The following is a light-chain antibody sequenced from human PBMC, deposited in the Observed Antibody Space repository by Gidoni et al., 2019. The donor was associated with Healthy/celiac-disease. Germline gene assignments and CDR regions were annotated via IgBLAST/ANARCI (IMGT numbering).Light chain of an antibody. CDR3: QQRSNWRLT. CDR2: DAS. CDR1: QSVSSY. Sequence: EIVLTHSPATLSWSPGERATLSCRASQSVSSYLAWYQQKPGQAPRLLIYDASNRATGIPARFSGSGSGTDFTLTISSLEPEDFAVYYCQQRSNWRLTFXGXTKVEIK. V-gene: IGKV3-11*01. J-gene: IGKJ4*01.